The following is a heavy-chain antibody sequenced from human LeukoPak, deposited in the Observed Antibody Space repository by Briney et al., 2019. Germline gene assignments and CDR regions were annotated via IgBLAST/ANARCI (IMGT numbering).Heavy chain of an antibody. CDR3: ARDPDYGSGFDY. J-gene: IGHJ4*02. V-gene: IGHV4-59*01. CDR2: IYYSGST. D-gene: IGHD3-10*01. Sequence: PSETLSLTCTVSGGSISGFYWTWIRQSSGKGLEYIGYIYYSGSTNYNPSLKSRVTISVDTSKNQFSLKLSSVTAADTAVYYCARDPDYGSGFDYWGQGTLVTVSS. CDR1: GGSISGFY.